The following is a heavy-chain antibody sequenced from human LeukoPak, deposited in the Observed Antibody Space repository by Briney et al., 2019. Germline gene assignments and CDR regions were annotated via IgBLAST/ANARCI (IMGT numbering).Heavy chain of an antibody. CDR3: AREPRPQLLWFGEFPY. CDR2: IWYDGSNK. CDR1: GFTFSSYG. V-gene: IGHV3-33*01. Sequence: GGSLRLSCAASGFTFSSYGMHWVRQAPGKGLEWVAVIWYDGSNKYYADSVKGRFTISRDNSKNTLYLQMNSLRAEDTAVYYCAREPRPQLLWFGEFPYWGQGTLVTVSS. J-gene: IGHJ4*02. D-gene: IGHD3-10*01.